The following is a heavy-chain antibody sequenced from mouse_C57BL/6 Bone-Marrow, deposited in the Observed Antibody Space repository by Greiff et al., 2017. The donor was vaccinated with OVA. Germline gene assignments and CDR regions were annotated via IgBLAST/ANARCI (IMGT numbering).Heavy chain of an antibody. D-gene: IGHD1-1*01. CDR2: IHPNSGSA. V-gene: IGHV1-64*01. Sequence: QVQLQQPGAELVKPGASVKLSCKASGYTFTSYWMHWVKQRPGQGLEWIGMIHPNSGSANYNEKFKSKATLTVDKSSSTAYMQLSSLTSEDSAVYYCARPYGSSLHWYFDVWGTGTTVTVSS. CDR3: ARPYGSSLHWYFDV. CDR1: GYTFTSYW. J-gene: IGHJ1*03.